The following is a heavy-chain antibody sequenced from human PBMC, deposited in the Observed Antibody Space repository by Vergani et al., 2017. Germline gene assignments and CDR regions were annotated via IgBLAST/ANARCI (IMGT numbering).Heavy chain of an antibody. CDR3: ARARGGGHGAEAFDI. Sequence: QVQLQESGPGLVKPSETLSLTCTVSGGSISSYYWSWIRQPPGKGLEWIGYIYYSGSTNYNPSLKSRVTISVDTSKNQFSLKLSSVTAADTAVYYCARARGGGHGAEAFDIWGQGTMVTVSS. V-gene: IGHV4-59*01. D-gene: IGHD3-16*01. J-gene: IGHJ3*02. CDR2: IYYSGST. CDR1: GGSISSYY.